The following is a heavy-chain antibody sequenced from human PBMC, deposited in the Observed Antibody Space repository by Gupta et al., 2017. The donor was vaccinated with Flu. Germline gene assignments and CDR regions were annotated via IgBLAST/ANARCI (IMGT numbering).Heavy chain of an antibody. D-gene: IGHD3-22*01. Sequence: QGQLVQSGAEVQKPGSSVKVSCKASGGPFSSYAISWVRQAPGQGLEWMGGIIPIFGTANYAQKFQGRVTITADESTSTAYMELSSLRSEDTAVYYCARDGAYYYDSSGLRAFDIWGQGTMVTVSS. CDR2: IIPIFGTA. V-gene: IGHV1-69*01. CDR1: GGPFSSYA. J-gene: IGHJ3*02. CDR3: ARDGAYYYDSSGLRAFDI.